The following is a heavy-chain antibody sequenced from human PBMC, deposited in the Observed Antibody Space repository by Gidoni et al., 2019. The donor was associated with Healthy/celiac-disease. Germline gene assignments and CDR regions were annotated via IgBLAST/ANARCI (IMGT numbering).Heavy chain of an antibody. CDR3: AKDPTEEWELLGY. CDR1: GFTFSSYA. CDR2: ISGSGGST. Sequence: EVQLLESGGGLVQPGGSLRLSCAASGFTFSSYAMSWVRQAPGKGLGWVSAISGSGGSTYYADAVKGRFTISRDNSKNTLYLQMNSLRAEDTAVYYCAKDPTEEWELLGYWGQGTLVTVSS. J-gene: IGHJ4*02. D-gene: IGHD1-26*01. V-gene: IGHV3-23*01.